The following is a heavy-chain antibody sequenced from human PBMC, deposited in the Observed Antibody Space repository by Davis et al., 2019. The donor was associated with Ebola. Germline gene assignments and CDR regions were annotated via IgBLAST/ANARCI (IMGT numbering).Heavy chain of an antibody. D-gene: IGHD6-13*01. CDR1: GGSISSYY. J-gene: IGHJ5*02. CDR3: ARNGGSSSWYGSWWFDP. CDR2: IYYSGST. V-gene: IGHV4-59*12. Sequence: SETLSLTCTVSGGSISSYYWSWIRQPPGKGLERIGYIYYSGSTNYNPSLKSRVTISVDTSKNQFSLKLSSVTAADTAVYYCARNGGSSSWYGSWWFDPWGQGTLVTVSS.